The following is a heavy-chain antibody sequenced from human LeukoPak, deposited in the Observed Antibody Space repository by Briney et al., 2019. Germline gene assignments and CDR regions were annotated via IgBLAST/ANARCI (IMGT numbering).Heavy chain of an antibody. Sequence: PGGSLRLSCAASGFTLSTYAMSWVRQTPGKGLEWVAATSSSGAGTYHADSVRGRFTISRDNSKYTLSLQMNSLRAEDTAVYYCAKVDNWKYGHHDYWGQGTLVTVSS. CDR1: GFTLSTYA. V-gene: IGHV3-23*01. CDR2: TSSSGAGT. D-gene: IGHD1-1*01. CDR3: AKVDNWKYGHHDY. J-gene: IGHJ4*02.